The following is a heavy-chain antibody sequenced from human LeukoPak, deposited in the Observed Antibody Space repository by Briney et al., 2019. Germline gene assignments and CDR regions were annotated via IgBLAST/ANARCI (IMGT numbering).Heavy chain of an antibody. CDR3: ARDNSTSYNWFGP. Sequence: GGSLRLSGAASGFTFSSYSMNWVRQAPGKGLEWVSSISSSSSYIYYADSVKGRFTISRDNAKNSLYLQMDSLRADDTAVYYCARDNSTSYNWFGPWGQGTLVTVSS. V-gene: IGHV3-21*01. J-gene: IGHJ5*02. D-gene: IGHD5-18*01. CDR2: ISSSSSYI. CDR1: GFTFSSYS.